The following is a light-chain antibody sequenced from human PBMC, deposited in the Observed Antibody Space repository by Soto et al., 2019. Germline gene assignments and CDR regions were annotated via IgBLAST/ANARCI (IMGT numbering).Light chain of an antibody. Sequence: DIQMTQSPSSLSASVGDRVTITCRASQSSSSYLNWYQQKPGKAPKLLIYASSSLQSGVPSRFSGSGSGTDFTLTISSLQPADFATYYCQPSYSTPGYTFGQGTKLEIK. CDR1: QSSSSY. CDR3: QPSYSTPGYT. V-gene: IGKV1-39*01. J-gene: IGKJ2*01. CDR2: ASS.